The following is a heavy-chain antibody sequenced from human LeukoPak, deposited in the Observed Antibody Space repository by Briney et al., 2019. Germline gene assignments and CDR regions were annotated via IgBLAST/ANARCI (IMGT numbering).Heavy chain of an antibody. CDR3: AILTGRIEMVGD. V-gene: IGHV3-30*02. Sequence: PGGALRLSWAASGVAFSSSGMHWVRQAPGKGLDWVAFIRFDANNIYYSDSVRGRFTISRDNPKDILSLQMDSLSPEDTAVYYCAILTGRIEMVGDWGQGTLVIVSS. CDR1: GVAFSSSG. J-gene: IGHJ4*02. CDR2: IRFDANNI. D-gene: IGHD2-8*01.